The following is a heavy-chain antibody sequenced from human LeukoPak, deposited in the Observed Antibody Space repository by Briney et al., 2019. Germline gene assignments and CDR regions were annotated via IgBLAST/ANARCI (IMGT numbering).Heavy chain of an antibody. CDR1: GITFSSYS. CDR2: ISKSSSDI. CDR3: VRDDAYGSHTRGVH. J-gene: IGHJ4*02. Sequence: GGSLRLSCAASGITFSSYSMKWVRQAPGKGLEWVSSISKSSSDIYYADSVKGRFTISRDNAKNSLFLHMNSLRAEDTAVYYCVRDDAYGSHTRGVHWGQGTLVIVSP. V-gene: IGHV3-21*01. D-gene: IGHD1-26*01.